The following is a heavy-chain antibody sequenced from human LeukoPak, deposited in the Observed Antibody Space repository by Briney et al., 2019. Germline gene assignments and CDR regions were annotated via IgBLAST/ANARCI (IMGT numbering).Heavy chain of an antibody. Sequence: QSGGSLRLSCVASGFTFDDYAMHWVRQAPGKGLEWVSCISWNSGSIGYADSVKGRFTISRDNAKNSLYLQMNSLRAEDTALYYCAKGYGSGSYSTPTHYWGQGTLVTVSS. CDR1: GFTFDDYA. J-gene: IGHJ4*02. CDR2: ISWNSGSI. D-gene: IGHD3-10*01. V-gene: IGHV3-9*01. CDR3: AKGYGSGSYSTPTHY.